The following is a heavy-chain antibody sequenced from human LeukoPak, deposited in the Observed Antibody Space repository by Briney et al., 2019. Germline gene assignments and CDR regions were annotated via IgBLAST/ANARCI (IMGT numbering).Heavy chain of an antibody. CDR2: IYSGGNT. Sequence: PGGSLRLSCAASGFTVSSNYMSWVRQAPGKGLEWVSVIYSGGNTYYADSVKGRFTISRDNAKNTLYLQMNSLRDEDTAVYYCASLGTLVPWGQGTLVTVSS. CDR3: ASLGTLVP. J-gene: IGHJ5*02. CDR1: GFTVSSNY. V-gene: IGHV3-53*01. D-gene: IGHD3-9*01.